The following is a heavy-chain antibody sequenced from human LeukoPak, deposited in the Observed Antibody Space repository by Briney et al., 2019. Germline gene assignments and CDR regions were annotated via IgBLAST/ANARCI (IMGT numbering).Heavy chain of an antibody. CDR1: GYSISSGYY. V-gene: IGHV4-38-2*01. J-gene: IGHJ6*04. CDR2: IYHSGST. CDR3: ARGPITMVRGVSLLAENYGMDV. Sequence: SETLSLTCAVSGYSISSGYYWGWIRQPPGKGLEWIGSIYHSGSTYYNPSLKSRVTISVDTSKNQFSLKLSSVTAADTAVYYYARGPITMVRGVSLLAENYGMDVWGKGTTVTVSS. D-gene: IGHD3-10*01.